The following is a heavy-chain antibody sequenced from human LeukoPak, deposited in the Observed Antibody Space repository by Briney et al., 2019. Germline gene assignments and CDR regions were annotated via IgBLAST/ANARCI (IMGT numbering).Heavy chain of an antibody. CDR3: AKDRLAPSPQYYFDY. J-gene: IGHJ4*02. CDR1: GFTFSGYA. Sequence: QPGGSLRLSCAASGFTFSGYAMSWVRQAPGKGLEWVSVISGSGGTTYYADSVKGRFTISRDNSKSTLYLQMNTLRAEDTAVYYCAKDRLAPSPQYYFDYWGQGTLVTVSS. D-gene: IGHD6-19*01. CDR2: ISGSGGTT. V-gene: IGHV3-23*01.